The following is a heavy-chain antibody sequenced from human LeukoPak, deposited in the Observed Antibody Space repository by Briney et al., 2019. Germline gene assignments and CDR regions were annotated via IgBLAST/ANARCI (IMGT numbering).Heavy chain of an antibody. CDR3: ARSSYYYDSSGYYYDY. J-gene: IGHJ4*02. CDR2: IYPGDSNT. CDR1: GYTFTNYW. D-gene: IGHD3-22*01. Sequence: GESLKISCKTSGYTFTNYWIGWVRQMPGKGLECMGFIYPGDSNTRYGPSFQGQVTISADKSINTAYLQWSSLKASDTAMYYCARSSYYYDSSGYYYDYWGQGTLVTVSS. V-gene: IGHV5-51*01.